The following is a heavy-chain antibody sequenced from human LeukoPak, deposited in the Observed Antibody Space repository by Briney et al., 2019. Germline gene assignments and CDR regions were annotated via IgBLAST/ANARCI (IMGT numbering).Heavy chain of an antibody. D-gene: IGHD3-22*01. CDR3: AKTLYYYDSSGYLDAFDI. J-gene: IGHJ3*02. V-gene: IGHV3-23*01. CDR2: ISGSGGST. Sequence: PGGSLRLSCAASGFTFSSYAMSWVRQAPGEGLEWVSAISGSGGSTYYADPVKGRFTISRDNSKNTLYLQMNSLRAEDTAVYYCAKTLYYYDSSGYLDAFDIWGQGTMATVSS. CDR1: GFTFSSYA.